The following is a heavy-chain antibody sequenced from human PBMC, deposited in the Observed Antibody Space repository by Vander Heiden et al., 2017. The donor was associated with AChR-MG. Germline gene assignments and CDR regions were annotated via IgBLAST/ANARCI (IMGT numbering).Heavy chain of an antibody. CDR1: GFTFSSYA. J-gene: IGHJ4*02. D-gene: IGHD6-6*01. Sequence: EVQLLESGGGLVQPGGSLRLSCAASGFTFSSYAMSWVRQAPGKGLEWVSAISGSGGSTYYADSVKGRFTISRDNSKNTLYLQMNSLRAEDTAVYYCAKGVARSIAARPYIDYWGQGTLVTVSS. CDR3: AKGVARSIAARPYIDY. CDR2: ISGSGGST. V-gene: IGHV3-23*01.